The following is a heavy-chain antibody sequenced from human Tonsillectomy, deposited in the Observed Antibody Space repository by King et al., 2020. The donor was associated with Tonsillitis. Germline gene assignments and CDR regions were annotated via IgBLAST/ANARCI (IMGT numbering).Heavy chain of an antibody. CDR3: ARAYSNSSLGRIDY. Sequence: QLQESGPGLVKPSETLSLTCTVSGDSISSYYWSWIRQPPGKGLEWIGYIYYSGTTNYNPSLKSRVTISVDTSKNQFSLNLSSVTAADTAVYYCARAYSNSSLGRIDYWGQGTLVTVSS. CDR2: IYYSGTT. V-gene: IGHV4-59*01. D-gene: IGHD6-6*01. CDR1: GDSISSYY. J-gene: IGHJ4*02.